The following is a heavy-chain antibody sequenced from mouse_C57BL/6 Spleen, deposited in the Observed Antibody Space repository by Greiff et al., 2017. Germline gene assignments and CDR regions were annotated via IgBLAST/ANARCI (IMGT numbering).Heavy chain of an antibody. J-gene: IGHJ2*01. CDR1: GYTFTDYE. CDR3: TSYPYFDY. D-gene: IGHD5-1*01. CDR2: IDPESGGT. Sequence: VQLQQSGAELVRPGASVTLSCKASGYTFTDYEMYWVKQTPVHGLEWIGAIDPESGGTAYNQKFKGKAILTADKTSSTAYMELRSLTSEDSAVYYCTSYPYFDYWGQGTTLTVSS. V-gene: IGHV1-15*01.